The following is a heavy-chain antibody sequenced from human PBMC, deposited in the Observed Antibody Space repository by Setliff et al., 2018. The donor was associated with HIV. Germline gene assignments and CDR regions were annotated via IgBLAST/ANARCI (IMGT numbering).Heavy chain of an antibody. Sequence: GSISSGSYYWSWIRQPAGKGLEWIGHIYTSGSTNYNPSLKSRVTISVDTSKNQFSLKLSSVTAADTAVYYCAREAASVWINYYYMDVWGKGTKVTVSS. CDR3: AREAASVWINYYYMDV. J-gene: IGHJ6*03. V-gene: IGHV4-61*09. CDR1: GSISSGSYY. D-gene: IGHD2-2*03. CDR2: IYTSGST.